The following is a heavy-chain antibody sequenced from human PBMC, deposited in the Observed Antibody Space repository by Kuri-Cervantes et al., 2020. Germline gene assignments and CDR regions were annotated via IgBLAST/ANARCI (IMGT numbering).Heavy chain of an antibody. CDR3: TTMGIFGVVILVP. J-gene: IGHJ5*02. Sequence: GGSLRLSCAASGFTFSSYGIHWVRQAPGKGLEWVAFIRYDGSHKYYADSVKGRFTISRDNAQNTLYLQMNSLRAEDTAVYYCTTMGIFGVVILVPWGQGTLVTVSS. CDR2: IRYDGSHK. CDR1: GFTFSSYG. V-gene: IGHV3-30*02. D-gene: IGHD3-3*01.